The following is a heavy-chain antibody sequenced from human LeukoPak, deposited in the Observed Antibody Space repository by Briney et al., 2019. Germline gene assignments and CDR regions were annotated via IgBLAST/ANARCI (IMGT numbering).Heavy chain of an antibody. CDR3: AREEGPYVVSSTYFDY. D-gene: IGHD2-2*01. V-gene: IGHV3-23*01. CDR1: GFTFSSYA. CDR2: ISGSGGST. Sequence: PGGSLRLSCAASGFTFSSYAMSWVRQAPGQGLEWVSGISGSGGSTYYADSVKGRFTISRDNSKNTLYLQMNSLRAEDTAVYYCAREEGPYVVSSTYFDYWGQGTLVTVSS. J-gene: IGHJ4*02.